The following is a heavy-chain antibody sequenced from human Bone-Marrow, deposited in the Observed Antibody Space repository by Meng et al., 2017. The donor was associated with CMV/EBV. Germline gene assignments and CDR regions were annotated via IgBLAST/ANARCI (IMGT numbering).Heavy chain of an antibody. D-gene: IGHD3-22*01. CDR2: IRYDGSNK. CDR1: GFTFSSYG. CDR3: ARDSYYYDSRGYYVVDY. J-gene: IGHJ4*02. Sequence: GESLKISCAASGFTFSSYGMHWVRQAPGKGLEWVAFIRYDGSNKYYADSVKGRFTISRDNSKNTLYLQMNSLRAEDTAVYYCARDSYYYDSRGYYVVDYWGQGTLVTVSS. V-gene: IGHV3-30*02.